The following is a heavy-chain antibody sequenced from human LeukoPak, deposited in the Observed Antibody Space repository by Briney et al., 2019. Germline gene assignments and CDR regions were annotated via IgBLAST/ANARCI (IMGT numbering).Heavy chain of an antibody. D-gene: IGHD6-6*01. CDR3: AKRAARPAYYFDF. Sequence: PGGSLRLSCAASGFTFSSYAMSWVRQAPGKGLEWVSTVTVSGGGTYYGDSGKGRFTISRDNSKNTLYLQMNSLRAEDTAVYYCAKRAARPAYYFDFWGQGTLVTISS. J-gene: IGHJ4*02. V-gene: IGHV3-23*01. CDR2: VTVSGGGT. CDR1: GFTFSSYA.